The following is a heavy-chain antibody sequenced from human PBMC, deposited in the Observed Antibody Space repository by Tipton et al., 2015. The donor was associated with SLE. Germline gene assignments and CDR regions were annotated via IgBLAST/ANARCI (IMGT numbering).Heavy chain of an antibody. D-gene: IGHD3-10*01. CDR2: MYYTGST. J-gene: IGHJ3*02. Sequence: TLSLTCTVSGGSISSNFWSWIRQPPGKGLEWVGHMYYTGSTNYNPSLNSRVTISVDTSKNQFSLKLSSVTAADTVVYYCARDTYYYGSGNYYTDVFDIWGQGAMVTVSS. CDR3: ARDTYYYGSGNYYTDVFDI. CDR1: GGSISSNF. V-gene: IGHV4-59*01.